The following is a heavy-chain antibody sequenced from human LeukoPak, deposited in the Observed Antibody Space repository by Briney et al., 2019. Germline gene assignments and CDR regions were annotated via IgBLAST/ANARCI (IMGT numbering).Heavy chain of an antibody. CDR3: ARVRVTGNYYYGMDV. V-gene: IGHV1-2*06. CDR1: GYTFTGYY. Sequence: ASVKVSCKASGYTFTGYYMHWVRQAPGQGLEWMGRINPNSGGTNYAQKFQGRVTMTRDTSISTAYMELSRLRSDDTAVYYCARVRVTGNYYYGMDVWGQGTTVTVSS. J-gene: IGHJ6*02. CDR2: INPNSGGT. D-gene: IGHD5-18*01.